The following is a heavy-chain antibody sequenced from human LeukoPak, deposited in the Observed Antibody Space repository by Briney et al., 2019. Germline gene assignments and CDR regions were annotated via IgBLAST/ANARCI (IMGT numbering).Heavy chain of an antibody. CDR2: ISGGGGST. Sequence: PGGSLRLSCAASGFTFSTYGMSWVRQAPGKGLEWVSAISGGGGSTYYADSVKGRFTISGDNSKNTLYLQMNSLRAEGTAVYYCAKYGDILTGYPYYFDYWGQGTLVTVSS. D-gene: IGHD3-9*01. CDR1: GFTFSTYG. J-gene: IGHJ4*02. V-gene: IGHV3-23*01. CDR3: AKYGDILTGYPYYFDY.